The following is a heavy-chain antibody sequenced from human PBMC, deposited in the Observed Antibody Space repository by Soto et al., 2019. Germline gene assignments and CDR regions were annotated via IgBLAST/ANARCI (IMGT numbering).Heavy chain of an antibody. V-gene: IGHV4-39*02. Sequence: ASETLSLTCTVSGGSISSSSYYWGWIRQPPGKGLEWIGSIYYSGSTYYNPSLKSRVTISVDTSKNQFSLKLSSVTAADTAVYYCARDYYGSGSYYPIDYWGQGTLVTVSS. CDR2: IYYSGST. D-gene: IGHD3-10*01. CDR3: ARDYYGSGSYYPIDY. CDR1: GGSISSSSYY. J-gene: IGHJ4*02.